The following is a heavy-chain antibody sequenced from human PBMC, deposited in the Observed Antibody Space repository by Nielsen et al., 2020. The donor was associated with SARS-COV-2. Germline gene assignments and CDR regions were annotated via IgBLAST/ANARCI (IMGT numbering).Heavy chain of an antibody. J-gene: IGHJ5*02. CDR1: GGTFSNYD. D-gene: IGHD2-2*01. V-gene: IGHV1-69*13. CDR2: IIPIFGTT. Sequence: SVKVSCKASGGTFSNYDVTWVRQAPGRGLEWMGGIIPIFGTTNYAQNFQGRVTITADESTSTAYMELSSLRSDDTAVYYCTAFPIAQPNRFDPWGQGTLVTVSS. CDR3: TAFPIAQPNRFDP.